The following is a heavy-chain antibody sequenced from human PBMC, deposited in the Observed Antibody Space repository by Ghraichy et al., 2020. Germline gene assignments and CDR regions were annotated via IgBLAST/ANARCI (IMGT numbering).Heavy chain of an antibody. D-gene: IGHD2-2*01. Sequence: SETLSLTCTVSGDSISTYYWSWIRQSPGKGLELIGYIYYSGRTTYNPSLKSRLTISVDMSQNQFSLNLKSVSAADTAVYYCARFQGPVVCSSTSCYYMDVWGKGTSVTVSS. CDR2: IYYSGRT. CDR1: GDSISTYY. CDR3: ARFQGPVVCSSTSCYYMDV. V-gene: IGHV4-59*01. J-gene: IGHJ6*03.